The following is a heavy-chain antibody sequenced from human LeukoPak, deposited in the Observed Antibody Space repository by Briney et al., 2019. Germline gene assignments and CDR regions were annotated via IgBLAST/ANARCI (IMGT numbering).Heavy chain of an antibody. D-gene: IGHD3-10*01. CDR1: GGTFSSYA. CDR3: ATWGPGGSGSYSTGDY. J-gene: IGHJ4*02. Sequence: ASVKVSCKASGGTFSSYAISWVRQAPGKGLEWMGGFDPEDGETIYAQKFQGRVTMTEDTSTDTAYMELSSLRSEDTAVYYCATWGPGGSGSYSTGDYWGQGTLVTVSS. V-gene: IGHV1-24*01. CDR2: FDPEDGET.